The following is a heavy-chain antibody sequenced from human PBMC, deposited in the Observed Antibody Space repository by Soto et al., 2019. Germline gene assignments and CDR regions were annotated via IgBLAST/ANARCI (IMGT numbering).Heavy chain of an antibody. J-gene: IGHJ4*02. D-gene: IGHD3-22*01. Sequence: GASVKVSCKASGYTFTRYGISWVRQAPGQGLEWMGWISGYNGDTNYAQKFQGRVTITRDTSASTAYMELSSLRSEDTAVYYCARGSGYYYWDDYWGQGTLVTVSS. CDR3: ARGSGYYYWDDY. V-gene: IGHV1-18*01. CDR1: GYTFTRYG. CDR2: ISGYNGDT.